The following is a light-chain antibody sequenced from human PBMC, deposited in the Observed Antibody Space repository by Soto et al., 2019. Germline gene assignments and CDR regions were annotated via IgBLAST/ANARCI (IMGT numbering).Light chain of an antibody. V-gene: IGLV2-14*01. CDR1: SSDVGAYDF. CDR2: EVS. J-gene: IGLJ1*01. CDR3: SSYTPTDPYV. Sequence: QSALTQPASASGSPGQSITISCTGTSSDVGAYDFVSWYQQHPGKAPKYLIYEVSNRPSGVSDRFSGSKSGTTASLTISGLQAEDEADYYCSSYTPTDPYVFGTGTKVTVL.